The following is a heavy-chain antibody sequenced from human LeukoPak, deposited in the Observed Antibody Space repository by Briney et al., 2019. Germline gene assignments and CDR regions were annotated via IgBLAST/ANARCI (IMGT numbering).Heavy chain of an antibody. D-gene: IGHD2-15*01. J-gene: IGHJ4*02. Sequence: GGSLRLSCAASGFTFDDYAMHWVRQAPGKGLEWVSLISGDGGSTYYADSVKGRFTISRDNSKNSLYLQMNSLRTEDTALYYCAKDKHPYCSGGSCYSRGYFDYWGQGTLVTVSS. CDR2: ISGDGGST. CDR3: AKDKHPYCSGGSCYSRGYFDY. CDR1: GFTFDDYA. V-gene: IGHV3-43*02.